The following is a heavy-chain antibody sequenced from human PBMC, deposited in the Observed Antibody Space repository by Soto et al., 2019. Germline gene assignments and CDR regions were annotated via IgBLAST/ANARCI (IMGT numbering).Heavy chain of an antibody. Sequence: QVQLVQSGAEVKKTGSSLKVSCKTSGGTFSTFGISWVRQAPGQGLEWMGGIIPFFGTAVYSQKFEDRITITADESTNTVYMALRSLPSEDTAIYYCARTAPMDAGDKYNYDFWGQGALVTVSS. J-gene: IGHJ4*02. D-gene: IGHD4-17*01. V-gene: IGHV1-69*01. CDR3: ARTAPMDAGDKYNYDF. CDR1: GGTFSTFG. CDR2: IIPFFGTA.